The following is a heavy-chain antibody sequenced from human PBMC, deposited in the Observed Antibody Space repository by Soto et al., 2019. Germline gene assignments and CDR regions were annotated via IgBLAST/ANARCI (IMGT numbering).Heavy chain of an antibody. CDR3: ARNGDGYFLGY. CDR1: GGSISSGGYS. CDR2: IYHSGST. V-gene: IGHV4-30-2*01. J-gene: IGHJ4*02. D-gene: IGHD3-3*01. Sequence: TSETLSLTCAVSGGSISSGGYSWSWIRQPPGKGLEWIGYIYHSGSTYYNPSLKSRVTISVDRSKNQFSLKLSSVTAADTAVYYCARNGDGYFLGYWGQGTLVTVSS.